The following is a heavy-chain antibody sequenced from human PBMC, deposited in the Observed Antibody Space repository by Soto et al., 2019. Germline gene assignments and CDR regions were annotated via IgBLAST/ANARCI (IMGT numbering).Heavy chain of an antibody. CDR3: AKDYRGVTAPAYGMDV. D-gene: IGHD2-21*02. CDR2: ISWNSGSI. Sequence: GGSLRLSCAASGFTFDDYAMHWVRQAPGKGLEWVSGISWNSGSIGYADSVKGRFTISRDNAKNSLYLQMNSLRAEDTALYYCAKDYRGVTAPAYGMDVWGQGTTVTVSS. J-gene: IGHJ6*02. V-gene: IGHV3-9*01. CDR1: GFTFDDYA.